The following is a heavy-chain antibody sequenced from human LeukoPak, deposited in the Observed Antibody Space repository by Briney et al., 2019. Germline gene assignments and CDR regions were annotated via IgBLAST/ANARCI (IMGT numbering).Heavy chain of an antibody. V-gene: IGHV1-8*01. Sequence: ASVKVSCKTSGYTFTNYDINWVRQATGQGFEWMGWMSPNSGNTGYAQKFQGRVAMTMDTSIRTAYMELSSLRSEDTAVYYCARSSYDYVWGSYPGDYWGQGTLVTVSS. CDR1: GYTFTNYD. CDR2: MSPNSGNT. J-gene: IGHJ4*02. D-gene: IGHD3-16*02. CDR3: ARSSYDYVWGSYPGDY.